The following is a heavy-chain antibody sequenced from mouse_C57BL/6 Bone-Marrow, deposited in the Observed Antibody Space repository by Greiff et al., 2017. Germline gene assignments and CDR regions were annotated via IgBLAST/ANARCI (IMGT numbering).Heavy chain of an antibody. D-gene: IGHD2-2*01. CDR1: GYSITSGYY. Sequence: ESGPGLVKPSQSLSLTCSVTGYSITSGYYWNWIRQFPGNKLEWMGYISYDGSNNYNPSLKNRISITRDTSKNQFFLKLNSVTTEDTATYYCARDKVTTRGTFDYWGQGTTLTVSS. V-gene: IGHV3-6*01. CDR3: ARDKVTTRGTFDY. J-gene: IGHJ2*01. CDR2: ISYDGSN.